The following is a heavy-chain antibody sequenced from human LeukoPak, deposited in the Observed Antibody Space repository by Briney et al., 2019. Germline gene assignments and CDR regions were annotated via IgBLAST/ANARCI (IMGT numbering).Heavy chain of an antibody. Sequence: SETLSLTCAVYGGSFSGYYWSWIRQPPGKGLEWIGEINHSGSTNYNPSLKSRVTMSVYTSKKQFSLKLGSVTAADTAVYYCARDSGGIVVVPAAPDYYYYYMDVWGKGTTVTVSS. CDR2: INHSGST. J-gene: IGHJ6*03. V-gene: IGHV4-34*01. CDR1: GGSFSGYY. CDR3: ARDSGGIVVVPAAPDYYYYYMDV. D-gene: IGHD2-2*01.